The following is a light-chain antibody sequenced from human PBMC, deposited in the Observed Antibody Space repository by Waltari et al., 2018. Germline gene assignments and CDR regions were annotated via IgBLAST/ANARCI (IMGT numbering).Light chain of an antibody. V-gene: IGKV1-5*03. CDR2: KAS. Sequence: DIQMTQSPSTLSASVGDRDTITCRASQNINSWLAWYQQRPGKAPRLLLYKASTLQSGVPSRFSGSGSGTEFTLTINSLQTDDFATYYCQQYSSYSSWTFGQGTQV. CDR3: QQYSSYSSWT. CDR1: QNINSW. J-gene: IGKJ1*01.